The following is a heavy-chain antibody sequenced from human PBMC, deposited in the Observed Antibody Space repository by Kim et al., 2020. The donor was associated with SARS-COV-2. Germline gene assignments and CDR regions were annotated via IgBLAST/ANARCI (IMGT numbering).Heavy chain of an antibody. CDR3: ARGSPEDYYDSSGYYDY. J-gene: IGHJ4*02. Sequence: GGSLRLSCAASGFTFSSYDMHWVRQATGKGLEWVSAIGTAGDTYYPGSVKGRFTISRENAKNSLYLQMNSLRAGDTAVYYCARGSPEDYYDSSGYYDYWGQGTLVTVSS. CDR1: GFTFSSYD. D-gene: IGHD3-22*01. V-gene: IGHV3-13*04. CDR2: IGTAGDT.